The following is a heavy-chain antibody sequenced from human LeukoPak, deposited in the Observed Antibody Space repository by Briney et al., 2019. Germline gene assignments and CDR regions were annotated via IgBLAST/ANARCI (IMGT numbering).Heavy chain of an antibody. Sequence: ASVKVSCKASGYTFTSYGISWVRQAPGQGLEWMGWISAYNGNTNYAQKLQGRVTMTTDTSTSTAYMELRSLRSDDTAVYYCASLWFGEGRSAFDIWGQGTMVTVSS. J-gene: IGHJ3*02. V-gene: IGHV1-18*01. CDR1: GYTFTSYG. CDR3: ASLWFGEGRSAFDI. D-gene: IGHD3-10*01. CDR2: ISAYNGNT.